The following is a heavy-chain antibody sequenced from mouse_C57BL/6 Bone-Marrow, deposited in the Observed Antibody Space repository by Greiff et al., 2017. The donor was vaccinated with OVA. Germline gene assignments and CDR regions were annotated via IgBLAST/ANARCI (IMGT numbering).Heavy chain of an antibody. CDR2: FYPGSGSI. CDR1: GYTFTEYT. J-gene: IGHJ1*03. Sequence: VKLVESGAELVKPGASVKLSCKASGYTFTEYTIHWVKQRSGQGLEWIGWFYPGSGSIKYNEKFKDKATLTADKSSSTAYLELSRLTSEDSAVYFCARHEEGGYGSSYWYFDGWGTGTTVTVSS. CDR3: ARHEEGGYGSSYWYFDG. D-gene: IGHD1-1*01. V-gene: IGHV1-62-2*01.